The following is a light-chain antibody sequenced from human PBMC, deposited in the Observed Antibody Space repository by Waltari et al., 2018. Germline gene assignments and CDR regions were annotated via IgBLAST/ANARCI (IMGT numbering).Light chain of an antibody. Sequence: QSALTQPRSVSGSPGQSITIPCTGTSSAVGGSNFVSWYQHHPGRAPKLMIYDVNKRPSGVSHRFSGSKSGDTASLTISGLLTEDEADYYCSSYAGSSIPVVFGGGTKLTVL. CDR2: DVN. J-gene: IGLJ2*01. CDR1: SSAVGGSNF. V-gene: IGLV2-23*02. CDR3: SSYAGSSIPVV.